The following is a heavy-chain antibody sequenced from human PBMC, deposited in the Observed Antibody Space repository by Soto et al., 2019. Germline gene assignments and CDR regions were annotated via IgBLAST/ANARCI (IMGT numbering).Heavy chain of an antibody. CDR3: ARGQWLVPDYYYGMDV. D-gene: IGHD6-19*01. CDR2: IDWDDDK. V-gene: IGHV2-70*11. Sequence: SGPTLVNPTQTLTLTCTFSGFSLSTSGMCVSWIRQPPGKALEWLARIDWDDDKYYSTSLKTRLTISKDTSKNQVVLTMTNMDPVDTATYYCARGQWLVPDYYYGMDVWGQGTTVPVS. J-gene: IGHJ6*02. CDR1: GFSLSTSGMC.